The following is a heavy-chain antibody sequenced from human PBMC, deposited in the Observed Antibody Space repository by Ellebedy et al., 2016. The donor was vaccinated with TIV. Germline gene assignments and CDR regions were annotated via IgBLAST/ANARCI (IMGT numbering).Heavy chain of an antibody. J-gene: IGHJ5*02. CDR2: ISSGSSTI. CDR3: ARVVVVATSDWFDP. CDR1: GFTFSSYS. Sequence: GESLKISCVASGFTFSSYSMNWVRQAPGKGLEWVSYISSGSSTIYCEDSVKGRFTISRDNAKNSLYLQMNSLRAEDTAVYCCARVVVVATSDWFDPWGQGTLVTVSS. V-gene: IGHV3-48*04. D-gene: IGHD2-15*01.